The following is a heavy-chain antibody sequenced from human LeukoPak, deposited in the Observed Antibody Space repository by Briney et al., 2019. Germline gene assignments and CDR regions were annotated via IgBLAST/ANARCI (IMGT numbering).Heavy chain of an antibody. CDR2: INPNSGGT. V-gene: IGHV1-2*04. CDR3: ARDFRPSSSWQAFDI. J-gene: IGHJ3*02. Sequence: ASVKVSCKASGYTFTGYYMHWVRQAPGQGLEWMGWINPNSGGTNYAQKFQGWVTMTRDTSISTAYMELSRLRSDDTAVYYCARDFRPSSSWQAFDIWGQGTMVTASS. D-gene: IGHD6-13*01. CDR1: GYTFTGYY.